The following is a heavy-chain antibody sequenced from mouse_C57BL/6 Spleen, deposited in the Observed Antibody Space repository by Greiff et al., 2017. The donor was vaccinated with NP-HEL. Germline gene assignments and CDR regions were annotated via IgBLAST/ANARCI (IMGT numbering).Heavy chain of an antibody. D-gene: IGHD2-2*01. CDR2: ISGGGGNT. Sequence: DVMLVESGGGLVKPGGSLKLSCAASGFTFSSYTMSWVRQTPEKRLEWVATISGGGGNTYYPDSVKGRFTISRDNAKNTLYLQMSSLRSEDTALYYCARQSGYPSMDYWGQGTSVTVSS. V-gene: IGHV5-9*01. J-gene: IGHJ4*01. CDR1: GFTFSSYT. CDR3: ARQSGYPSMDY.